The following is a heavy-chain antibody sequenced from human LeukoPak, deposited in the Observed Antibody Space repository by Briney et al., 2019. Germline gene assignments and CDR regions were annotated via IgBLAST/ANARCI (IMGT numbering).Heavy chain of an antibody. Sequence: GGSLRLSCAASGFTVSSNYMSWVRQAPGKGLEWVSVIYSGGSTYYADSVKGRFTISRDNSKNTLYLQMNSLRAEDTAVYYCARVLEGSSWPIDYWGQGTLVTVSS. D-gene: IGHD6-13*01. V-gene: IGHV3-66*02. J-gene: IGHJ4*02. CDR2: IYSGGST. CDR1: GFTVSSNY. CDR3: ARVLEGSSWPIDY.